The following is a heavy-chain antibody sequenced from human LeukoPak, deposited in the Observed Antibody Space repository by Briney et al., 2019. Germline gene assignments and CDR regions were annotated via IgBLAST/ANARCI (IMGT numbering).Heavy chain of an antibody. CDR1: GFTFANYA. Sequence: GGSLRLSCAASGFTFANYAMNWVRQAPGKGLEWVSAISGSGGSTYYADSVKGRFTISRDNSKNTLYLQMNSLRAEDTAVYYCAKAKRRITMIADYWGQGTLVTVSS. CDR2: ISGSGGST. J-gene: IGHJ4*02. CDR3: AKAKRRITMIADY. V-gene: IGHV3-23*01. D-gene: IGHD3-22*01.